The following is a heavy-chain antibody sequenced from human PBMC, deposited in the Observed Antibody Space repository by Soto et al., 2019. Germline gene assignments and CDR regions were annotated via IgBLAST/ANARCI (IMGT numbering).Heavy chain of an antibody. J-gene: IGHJ4*02. V-gene: IGHV1-69*01. D-gene: IGHD2-15*01. CDR1: GGTLSSYV. CDR3: ARDPRQDCSGETCYYL. CDR2: IIPIFGTT. Sequence: QVQLVQSAAEVKKPESSVKVSCKASGGTLSSYVISWVRQAPGQGLEWMGGIIPIFGTTTYGEKFQGRVTITADESTSTTYMELSSLKSEDTSVYYCARDPRQDCSGETCYYLWGQGTLVTVSS.